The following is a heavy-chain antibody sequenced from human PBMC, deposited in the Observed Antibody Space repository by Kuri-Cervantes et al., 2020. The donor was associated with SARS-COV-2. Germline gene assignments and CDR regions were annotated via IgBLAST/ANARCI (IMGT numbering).Heavy chain of an antibody. Sequence: GESLKISCAASGFTFSSYAMSWVRQAPGKGLEWVSAISGSGGSTYYADSVKGRFTISRDNAKNSVYPQMNNLRAEDTALYHCARGAHYYDSSSYPEWFDPWGQGTLVTVSS. J-gene: IGHJ5*02. D-gene: IGHD3-22*01. CDR2: ISGSGGST. CDR3: ARGAHYYDSSSYPEWFDP. V-gene: IGHV3-23*01. CDR1: GFTFSSYA.